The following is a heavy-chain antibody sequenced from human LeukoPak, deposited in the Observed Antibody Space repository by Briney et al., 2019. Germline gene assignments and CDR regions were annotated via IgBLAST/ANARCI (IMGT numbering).Heavy chain of an antibody. CDR2: ISAYNGNT. D-gene: IGHD3-9*01. V-gene: IGHV1-18*01. Sequence: ASVKVSCKASGYTFTSYGISWVRQAPGQGLEWMGWISAYNGNTNYAQKLQGRVTMTTDTSTSTAYMELRSLRSDDTAVYYCARDVTTYYDILTGYYGMDVWGQGTTATVSS. J-gene: IGHJ6*02. CDR1: GYTFTSYG. CDR3: ARDVTTYYDILTGYYGMDV.